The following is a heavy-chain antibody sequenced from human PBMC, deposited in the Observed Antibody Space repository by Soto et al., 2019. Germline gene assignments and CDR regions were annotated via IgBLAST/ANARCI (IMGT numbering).Heavy chain of an antibody. CDR1: GGSISSSNW. J-gene: IGHJ4*02. Sequence: SETLSLTCAVSGGSISSSNWWSWVRQPPGKGLEWIGEIYHSGSTNYNPSLKSRVTISVDKSRNQFSLKLSSVTAADTAVYYCARAISGTGTGIGSSYFDYWGQGTLVTVSS. D-gene: IGHD1-1*01. CDR3: ARAISGTGTGIGSSYFDY. V-gene: IGHV4-4*02. CDR2: IYHSGST.